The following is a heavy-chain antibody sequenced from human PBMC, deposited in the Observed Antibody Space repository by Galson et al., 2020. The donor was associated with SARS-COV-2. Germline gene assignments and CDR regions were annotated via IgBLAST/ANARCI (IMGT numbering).Heavy chain of an antibody. D-gene: IGHD6-19*01. J-gene: IGHJ4*02. CDR3: ARESPTGWYVYFDY. CDR2: ISYDGSNK. V-gene: IGHV3-30-3*01. Sequence: GGSLRLSCAASGFTFSSYAMHWVRQAPGKGLEWVAVISYDGSNKYYADSVKGRFTISRDNSKNTLYLQMNSLRAEDTAVYYCARESPTGWYVYFDYWGQGTLVTVSS. CDR1: GFTFSSYA.